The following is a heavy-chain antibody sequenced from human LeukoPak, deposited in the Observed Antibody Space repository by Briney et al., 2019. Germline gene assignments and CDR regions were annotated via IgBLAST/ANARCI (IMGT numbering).Heavy chain of an antibody. CDR1: GFTFSSYS. Sequence: GGSLRLSCAASGFTFSSYSMNWVRQAPGKGLEWVSSISSSSSYIYYADSVKGRFTISRDNSKNTLYLQMNSLRAEDTAVYYCAKGWSGDYWGQGTLVTVSS. J-gene: IGHJ4*02. CDR2: ISSSSSYI. V-gene: IGHV3-21*01. CDR3: AKGWSGDY. D-gene: IGHD2-15*01.